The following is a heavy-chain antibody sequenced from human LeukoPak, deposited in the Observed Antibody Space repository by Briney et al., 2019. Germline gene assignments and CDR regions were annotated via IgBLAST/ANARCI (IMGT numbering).Heavy chain of an antibody. CDR3: AKGGEYYGSGTLNWFDS. Sequence: PGGSLRLSCAASGFTFARYGMTWVRQAPGKGLEWVSVSALTHGGYTTYYADSVKGRFTVSRDNSKSTLYLQMNSLRGDDTAVYYGAKGGEYYGSGTLNWFDSWGQGTLVTVSS. J-gene: IGHJ5*01. D-gene: IGHD3-10*01. V-gene: IGHV3-23*01. CDR2: LTHGGYTT. CDR1: GFTFARYG.